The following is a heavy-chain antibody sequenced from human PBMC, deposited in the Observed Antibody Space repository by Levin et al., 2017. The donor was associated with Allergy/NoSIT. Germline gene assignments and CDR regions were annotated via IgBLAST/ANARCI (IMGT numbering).Heavy chain of an antibody. CDR3: ARVESSGWVY. CDR2: IKQDGSEN. D-gene: IGHD6-19*01. J-gene: IGHJ4*02. CDR1: GFTFSNYW. Sequence: GESLKISCAASGFTFSNYWMSWVRQAPGKGLEWVANIKQDGSENYYVDSVKGRFTISRDNAKNSLYLQMNSLRAEDTAVYYCARVESSGWVYWGQGTLVTVSS. V-gene: IGHV3-7*01.